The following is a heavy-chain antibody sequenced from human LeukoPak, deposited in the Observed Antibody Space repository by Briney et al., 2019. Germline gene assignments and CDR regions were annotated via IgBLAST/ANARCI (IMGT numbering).Heavy chain of an antibody. CDR1: GFTFSSYW. Sequence: GGSLRLSCAASGFTFSSYWMHWVRQAPGKGLVWVSRINSDGSSTSYADSVKGRFTISRDNAKSTLYLQMNSLRAEDTAVYYCARDRRGITGTTALDYWGQGTLVTVSS. V-gene: IGHV3-74*01. J-gene: IGHJ4*02. CDR2: INSDGSST. D-gene: IGHD1-20*01. CDR3: ARDRRGITGTTALDY.